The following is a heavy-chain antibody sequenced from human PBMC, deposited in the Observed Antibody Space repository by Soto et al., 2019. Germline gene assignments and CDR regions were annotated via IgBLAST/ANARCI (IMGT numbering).Heavy chain of an antibody. V-gene: IGHV3-30*10. CDR3: ARDPDLIEAAGNYFDY. D-gene: IGHD6-13*01. CDR2: VSFDGVNK. J-gene: IGHJ4*02. Sequence: MRLSCSVSGFTLNTYSMHWVRQAPGKGLEWVAVVSFDGVNKHYRDSVKGRFTISRDIAKNMLYLQMTSLRLEDTALYYCARDPDLIEAAGNYFDYWGQGTLVTVSS. CDR1: GFTLNTYS.